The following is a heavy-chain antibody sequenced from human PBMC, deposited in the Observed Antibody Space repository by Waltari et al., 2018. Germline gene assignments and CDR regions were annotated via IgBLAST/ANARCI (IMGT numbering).Heavy chain of an antibody. J-gene: IGHJ5*02. V-gene: IGHV3-23*01. CDR3: AKAHFYDTSGYIEH. CDR1: GFIFNNYA. D-gene: IGHD3-22*01. Sequence: EVQVLESGGGLVQPGGSLRLTCAASGFIFNNYAINWCRQAPGKGLGWVSGFNGYGDKTYYPDSVKGRFTLSRDNSRNTLSLQMNSLRAEDTAVYYCAKAHFYDTSGYIEHWGQGTLVTVSS. CDR2: FNGYGDKT.